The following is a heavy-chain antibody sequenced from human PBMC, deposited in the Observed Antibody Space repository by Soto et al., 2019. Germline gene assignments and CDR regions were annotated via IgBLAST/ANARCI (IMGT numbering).Heavy chain of an antibody. CDR2: ILPIFGTA. J-gene: IGHJ4*02. CDR1: GGTLTSYA. CDR3: ARNLVRGGSYSMGLNYFDY. V-gene: IGHV1-69*01. D-gene: IGHD1-26*01. Sequence: QVQLVQSGAEVKKPGSSVKVSCKASGGTLTSYAMSWVRQAPGQGLEWMGGILPIFGTANYAQKFQGRVTITADESTSTAYMELSSLRSEDTAVYYCARNLVRGGSYSMGLNYFDYWGQGTLVTVSS.